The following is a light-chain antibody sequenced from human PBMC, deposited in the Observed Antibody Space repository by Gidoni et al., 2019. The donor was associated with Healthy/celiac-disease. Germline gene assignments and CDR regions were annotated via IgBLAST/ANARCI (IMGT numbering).Light chain of an antibody. Sequence: DSQMTQSPSSLSASVGDRVTITCRASQSISSYLNWYQQKPEKAPKLLIYAASSLQSGVPSRFSGSGSGTDFTLTISSLQPEDFATYYCQQSYSTPYTFGQGTKLEIK. V-gene: IGKV1-39*01. CDR1: QSISSY. CDR2: AAS. J-gene: IGKJ2*01. CDR3: QQSYSTPYT.